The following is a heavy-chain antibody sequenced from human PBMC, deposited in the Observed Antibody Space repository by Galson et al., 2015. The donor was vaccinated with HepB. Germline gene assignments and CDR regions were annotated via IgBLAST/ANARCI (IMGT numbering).Heavy chain of an antibody. CDR2: IIPILGIA. CDR3: ARETNTDYGGNPGLDY. CDR1: GGTFSSYT. V-gene: IGHV1-69*04. D-gene: IGHD4-23*01. Sequence: SVKVSCKASGGTFSSYTISWVRQAPGQGLEWMGRIIPILGIANYAQKFQGRVTITADKSTSTAYMELSSLRSEDTAVYYCARETNTDYGGNPGLDYWGQGTLVTVSS. J-gene: IGHJ4*02.